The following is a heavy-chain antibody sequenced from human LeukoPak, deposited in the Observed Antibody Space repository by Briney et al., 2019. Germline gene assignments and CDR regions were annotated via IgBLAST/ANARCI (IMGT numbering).Heavy chain of an antibody. CDR2: IKEDGSEK. V-gene: IGHV3-7*01. CDR3: ARGSGWLDY. D-gene: IGHD3-9*01. CDR1: GFTFGVYR. Sequence: GGSLRLSCAASGFTFGVYRMSWVRQAPGEGLEWVANIKEDGSEKYYLDSVEGRFTISRDNAKNSLYLQMNSPRVEDTALYYCARGSGWLDYWGQGSLVTVSS. J-gene: IGHJ4*02.